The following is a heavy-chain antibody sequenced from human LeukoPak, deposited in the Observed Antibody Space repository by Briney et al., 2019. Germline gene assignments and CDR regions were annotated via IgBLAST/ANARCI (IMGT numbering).Heavy chain of an antibody. CDR2: FHPENGET. D-gene: IGHD2-2*01. CDR1: GYTLTELS. CDR3: ATGEFCNNSSCYPAFGF. Sequence: ASVKVSCKVSGYTLTELSMDWVRRAPGKGLEWMGGFHPENGETIYAQKFKGRVVMTEGTSTDTAYMELSSLRSEDTAVYYCATGEFCNNSSCYPAFGFWGQGSLVIVSS. V-gene: IGHV1-24*01. J-gene: IGHJ4*02.